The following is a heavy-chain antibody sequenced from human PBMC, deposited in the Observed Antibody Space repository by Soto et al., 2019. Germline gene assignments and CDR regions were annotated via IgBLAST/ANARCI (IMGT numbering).Heavy chain of an antibody. CDR3: AKEIVVVVAASMAFDY. CDR2: ISGSGGST. J-gene: IGHJ4*02. V-gene: IGHV3-23*01. CDR1: GFTFSSYA. D-gene: IGHD2-15*01. Sequence: LRLSCAASGFTFSSYAMSWVRQAPGKGLEWVSAISGSGGSTYYADSVKGRFTISRDNSKNTLYLQMNSLRAEDTAVYYCAKEIVVVVAASMAFDYWGQGTLVTVS.